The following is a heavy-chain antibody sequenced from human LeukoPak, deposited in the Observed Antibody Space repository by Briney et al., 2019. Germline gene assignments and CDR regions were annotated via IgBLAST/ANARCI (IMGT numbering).Heavy chain of an antibody. CDR3: ARPTYSSSWPYYYYYMDV. CDR1: GGSISSYY. CDR2: INHSGST. D-gene: IGHD6-13*01. V-gene: IGHV4-34*01. Sequence: PSETLSLTCTVSGGSISSYYWSWIRQPPGKGLEWIGEINHSGSTNYNPSLKSRVTISVDTSKNQFSLKLSSVTAADTAVYYCARPTYSSSWPYYYYYMDVWGKGTTVTISS. J-gene: IGHJ6*03.